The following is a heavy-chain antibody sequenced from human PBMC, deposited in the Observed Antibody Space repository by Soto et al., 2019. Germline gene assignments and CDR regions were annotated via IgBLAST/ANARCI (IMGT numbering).Heavy chain of an antibody. V-gene: IGHV4-34*01. CDR1: GGSFSGYY. CDR2: INHSGST. J-gene: IGHJ4*02. CDR3: ARGDYGSGSYHIFDY. Sequence: PSETLSLTCAVYGGSFSGYYWSWIRQPPGKGLEWIGEINHSGSTNHNPSLKSRVTISVDTSKNQFSLKLSSVTAADTAVYYCARGDYGSGSYHIFDYWGLGTLVTVSS. D-gene: IGHD3-10*01.